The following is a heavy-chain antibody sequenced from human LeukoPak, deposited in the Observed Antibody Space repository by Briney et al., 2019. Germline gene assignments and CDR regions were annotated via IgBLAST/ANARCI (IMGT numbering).Heavy chain of an antibody. CDR2: ISPYNGNT. CDR1: GYTFSVYG. Sequence: ASVKVSCKASGYTFSVYGITWVRQAPGQGLEWMGWISPYNGNTSYAQKLQGRVTMTTDTSTSTAYMELKSLRSDDTAVYYCAREFRPYYDFWSEYYIFDYWGQGTLVTVSS. V-gene: IGHV1-18*01. J-gene: IGHJ4*02. CDR3: AREFRPYYDFWSEYYIFDY. D-gene: IGHD3-3*01.